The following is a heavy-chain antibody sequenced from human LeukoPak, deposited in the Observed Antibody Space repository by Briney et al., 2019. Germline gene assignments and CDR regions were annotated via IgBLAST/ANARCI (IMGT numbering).Heavy chain of an antibody. V-gene: IGHV3-21*01. CDR2: ISSSSTYI. J-gene: IGHJ5*02. Sequence: SGGSLRLSCEASGFTFSSYRMNWVRQGPGKGLEWVSSISSSSTYIYYADSVKGRFTISRDNAKNSLYLQMNSLRAEDTAVYYCAKSRVQGFDPWGQGTLVTVSS. CDR3: AKSRVQGFDP. CDR1: GFTFSSYR. D-gene: IGHD1-1*01.